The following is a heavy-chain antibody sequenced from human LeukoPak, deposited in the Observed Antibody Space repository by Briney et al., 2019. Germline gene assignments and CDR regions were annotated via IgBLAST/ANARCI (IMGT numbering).Heavy chain of an antibody. CDR3: AREPYSSGWYDY. D-gene: IGHD6-19*01. Sequence: PGGSLRLSCAASGFTFSSYWMSWVRQAPGKGLEWVSGISWNSGSIAYADSVKGRFIISRDNAKNSLYLQMNSLRAEDTAVYYCAREPYSSGWYDYWGQGTLVTVSS. V-gene: IGHV3-48*04. J-gene: IGHJ4*02. CDR2: ISWNSGSI. CDR1: GFTFSSYW.